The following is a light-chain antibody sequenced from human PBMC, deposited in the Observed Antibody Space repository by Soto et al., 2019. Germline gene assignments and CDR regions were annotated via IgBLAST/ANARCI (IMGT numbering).Light chain of an antibody. V-gene: IGLV2-23*01. J-gene: IGLJ1*01. Sequence: QSALTXPASVSGSPGQSITISCTGTSSDVGSYNLVSWYQQHPGKAPKLMIYEGSKRPSGVSNRFSGSKSGNTASLTISGLQAEDEADYYCCSYAGSSYVFGTGTKVTVL. CDR3: CSYAGSSYV. CDR1: SSDVGSYNL. CDR2: EGS.